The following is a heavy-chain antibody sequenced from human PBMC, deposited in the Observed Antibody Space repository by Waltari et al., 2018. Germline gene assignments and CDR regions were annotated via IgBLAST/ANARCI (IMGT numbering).Heavy chain of an antibody. CDR2: MSFDGSDT. J-gene: IGHJ4*02. Sequence: QVQLVESGGGVVQPGRSLRLSCEASGFTFESHARPWVRQAPGKGLGWVALMSFDGSDTFYADAVKGRFTVSRENSKNTLYLQMNSLRREDTGIYYCARSTSQTGLSASAMDSWGQGTLVTVSS. D-gene: IGHD2-2*01. CDR3: ARSTSQTGLSASAMDS. V-gene: IGHV3-30-3*01. CDR1: GFTFESHA.